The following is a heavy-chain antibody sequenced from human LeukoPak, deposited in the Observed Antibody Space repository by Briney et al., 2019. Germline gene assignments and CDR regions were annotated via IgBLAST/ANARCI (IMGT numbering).Heavy chain of an antibody. D-gene: IGHD4-11*01. CDR3: ARDATSYSNYVTACFDP. CDR1: GYTFTSYY. Sequence: ASVKVSCKASGYTFTSYYMHWVRQAPGQGLEWMGIINPSGGSTSYAQKFQGRVTMTRDMSTSTVYMELSSLRSEDTAVYYCARDATSYSNYVTACFDPWGQGTLVTVSS. J-gene: IGHJ5*02. V-gene: IGHV1-46*01. CDR2: INPSGGST.